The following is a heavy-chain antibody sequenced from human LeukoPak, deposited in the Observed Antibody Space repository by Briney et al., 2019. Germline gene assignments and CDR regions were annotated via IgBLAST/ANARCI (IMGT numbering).Heavy chain of an antibody. CDR1: GFTVSINY. CDR2: IYSGGST. J-gene: IGHJ4*02. Sequence: GGSLRLSCAASGFTVSINYMSWVRQAPGKGLEWVSVIYSGGSTYYADSVKGRFTISRDISKNTLYLQMNSLRAEDTAVYYCAKDRGGRDGYNFDYWGQGTLVTVSS. D-gene: IGHD5-24*01. V-gene: IGHV3-66*01. CDR3: AKDRGGRDGYNFDY.